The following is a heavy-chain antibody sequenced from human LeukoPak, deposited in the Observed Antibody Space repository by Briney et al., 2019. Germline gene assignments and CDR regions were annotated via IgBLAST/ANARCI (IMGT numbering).Heavy chain of an antibody. V-gene: IGHV3-7*03. CDR1: GFTFSSYW. J-gene: IGHJ4*02. D-gene: IGHD4-17*01. CDR3: ARVNYGDYVDVAGAAFDI. Sequence: GGSLRLSCAVSGFTFSSYWMSWVRQAPGKGLEWVANIKQDGSEKYYVDSVKGRFTISRDNAKSSLYLQMNSLRAEDTALYYCARVNYGDYVDVAGAAFDIWGQGTLVTVSS. CDR2: IKQDGSEK.